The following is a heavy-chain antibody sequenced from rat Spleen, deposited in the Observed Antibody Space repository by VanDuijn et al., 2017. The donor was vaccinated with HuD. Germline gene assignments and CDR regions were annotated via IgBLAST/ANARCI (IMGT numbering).Heavy chain of an antibody. CDR1: GFSLTSNS. D-gene: IGHD1-12*02. CDR3: TRGPPRDGGNYYYGYYFDY. Sequence: QVQLKESGPGLVQPSQTLSLTCTVSGFSLTSNSVSWVRQPPGKGLEWMGAIWSGGSTDYNSALKSRLSISRDTSKSQVFLKMNSLQTEDTAIYFCTRGPPRDGGNYYYGYYFDYWGQGVMVTVSS. CDR2: IWSGGST. V-gene: IGHV2-1*01. J-gene: IGHJ2*01.